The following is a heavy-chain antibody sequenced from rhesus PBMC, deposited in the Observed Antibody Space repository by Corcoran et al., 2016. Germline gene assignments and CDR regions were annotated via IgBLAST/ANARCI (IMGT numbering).Heavy chain of an antibody. CDR3: ARSIAAAGMSFDY. CDR2: IYGSSGST. V-gene: IGHV4-76*01. J-gene: IGHJ4*01. CDR1: GGSISSGYD. Sequence: QVQLQESGPGVVKPSETLSLTCAVSGGSISSGYDWSWIRQPPGKGLEWIGSIYGSSGSTNDNPSRKNRVTISKDASKNQCSLKLSAVTAADTAVYYCARSIAAAGMSFDYWGQGVLVTVSS. D-gene: IGHD6-25*01.